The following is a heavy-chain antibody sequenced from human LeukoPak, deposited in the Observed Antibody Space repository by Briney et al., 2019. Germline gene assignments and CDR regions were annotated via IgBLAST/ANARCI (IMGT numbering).Heavy chain of an antibody. Sequence: KPSETLSLTCTVSGGSISSGGYFWTWIRQHTGQGLEWIGYRDYTGASYYNPSLKTRSTISVDTSKNQFSLQLISVIAADTAMYYCARWNGDYFDYWGQGTLVTVSS. D-gene: IGHD2-8*01. CDR2: RDYTGAS. CDR1: GGSISSGGYF. J-gene: IGHJ4*02. V-gene: IGHV4-31*03. CDR3: ARWNGDYFDY.